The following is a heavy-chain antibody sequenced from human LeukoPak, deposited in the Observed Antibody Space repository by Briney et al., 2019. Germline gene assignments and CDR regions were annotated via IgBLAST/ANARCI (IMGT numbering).Heavy chain of an antibody. J-gene: IGHJ4*02. V-gene: IGHV3-64*01. CDR2: ISSNGGST. CDR1: GFTFSSYA. CDR3: ARVGAPGPVYFDY. Sequence: PGGSLRLSCAASGFTFSSYAMHWVRQAPGKGLEYVSAISSNGGSTYYANSVKGRFTISRDNSKNTLYLQMGSLRAEDMAVYYCARVGAPGPVYFDYWGQGTLVTVSS.